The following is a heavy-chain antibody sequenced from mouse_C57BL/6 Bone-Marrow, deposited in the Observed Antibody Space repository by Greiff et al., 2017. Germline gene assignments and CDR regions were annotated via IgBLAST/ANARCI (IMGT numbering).Heavy chain of an antibody. CDR3: ARLPLYYDYDGYAMDY. V-gene: IGHV5-12*01. Sequence: EVKLMESGGGLVQPGGSLKLSCAASGFTFSDYYMYWVRQTPEKRLEWVAYISNGGGSTYYPDTVKGRFTISRDNAKNTLYLQMSRLKSEDTAMYYCARLPLYYDYDGYAMDYWGQGTSVTVSS. J-gene: IGHJ4*01. CDR1: GFTFSDYY. D-gene: IGHD2-4*01. CDR2: ISNGGGST.